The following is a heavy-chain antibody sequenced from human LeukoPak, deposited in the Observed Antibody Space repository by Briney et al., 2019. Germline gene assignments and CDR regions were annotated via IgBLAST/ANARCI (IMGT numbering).Heavy chain of an antibody. J-gene: IGHJ4*02. CDR2: ISPNRGDT. CDR3: ARGENSRDCFPPRGFDY. V-gene: IGHV1-2*02. Sequence: ASVKVSCKASGYTFTGYHIHWVRQAPGQGLEWMGWISPNRGDTNYAQKFQGRVTMTRDTSSSTDYMELSRLRSDDTAVYFCARGENSRDCFPPRGFDYWGQGTLVTVSS. CDR1: GYTFTGYH. D-gene: IGHD2-21*02.